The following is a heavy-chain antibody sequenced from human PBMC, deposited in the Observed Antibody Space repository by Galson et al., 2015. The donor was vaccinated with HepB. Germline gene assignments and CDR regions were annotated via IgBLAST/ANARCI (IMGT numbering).Heavy chain of an antibody. V-gene: IGHV3-33*01. Sequence: SLRLSCATSGFTFTKYGMHWVRQAPGKGLEWVALILSDGSDKNYADSVKGRFTISRDNSKNTVSLQMDSLRAEDTAVYYCARDRTYCGSPSCSRMGPNYWGQGTLVTVSS. CDR3: ARDRTYCGSPSCSRMGPNY. J-gene: IGHJ4*02. D-gene: IGHD2-2*01. CDR2: ILSDGSDK. CDR1: GFTFTKYG.